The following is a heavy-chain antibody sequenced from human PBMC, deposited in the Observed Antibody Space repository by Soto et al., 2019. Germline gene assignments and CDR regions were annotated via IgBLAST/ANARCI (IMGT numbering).Heavy chain of an antibody. J-gene: IGHJ5*02. V-gene: IGHV3-21*01. CDR2: ISSSSSYI. D-gene: IGHD3-22*01. CDR3: ARDSSMIVPIGFDP. CDR1: GFTFSSYS. Sequence: GGSLRLSCAASGFTFSSYSMNWVRQAPGKGLEWVSSISSSSSYIYYADSVKGRFTISRDNAKNTLYLQMNSLRAEDTAVYYWARDSSMIVPIGFDPWGRGTLVTVSS.